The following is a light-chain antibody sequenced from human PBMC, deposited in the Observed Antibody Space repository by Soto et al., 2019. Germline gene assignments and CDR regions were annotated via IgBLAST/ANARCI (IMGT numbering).Light chain of an antibody. CDR2: DAS. V-gene: IGKV3-11*01. CDR3: QQCSNFLLT. J-gene: IGKJ3*01. Sequence: EIVLTQSPATLSLSPGERATLSCRASQSVTSYLAWYQQKPGQAPRLLIYDASNRATGIPARFSGSGSGTDFTLTISSLEPEDVAVYYCQQCSNFLLTFGPGTKVDIK. CDR1: QSVTSY.